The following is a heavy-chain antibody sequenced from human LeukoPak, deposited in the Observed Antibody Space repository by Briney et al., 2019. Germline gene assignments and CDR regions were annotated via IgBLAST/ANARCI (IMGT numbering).Heavy chain of an antibody. V-gene: IGHV3-23*01. CDR2: ISGSGGST. D-gene: IGHD3-10*01. CDR3: AREVAIMRFGELLYYFDY. CDR1: GFTFSSYA. Sequence: GGSLRLSCAASGFTFSSYAMSWVRQAPGKGLEWVSAISGSGGSTYYADSVKGRFTISRDNSKNTLYLQMNSLRAEDTAVYYCAREVAIMRFGELLYYFDYWGQGTLVTVSS. J-gene: IGHJ4*02.